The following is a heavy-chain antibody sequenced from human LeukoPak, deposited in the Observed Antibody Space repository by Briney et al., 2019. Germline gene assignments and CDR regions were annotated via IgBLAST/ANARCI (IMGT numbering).Heavy chain of an antibody. CDR1: GFTFSSYW. CDR3: ARVHPDLTGYYGEGFDY. J-gene: IGHJ4*02. V-gene: IGHV3-74*01. D-gene: IGHD3-9*01. Sequence: GGSLRLSCAASGFTFSSYWMHWVRQAPGKGLVWVSRINSDGSSTSYADSVKGRFTISRDNAKNTLYLQMNSLRAEDTAVYYCARVHPDLTGYYGEGFDYWGQGTLVTVSS. CDR2: INSDGSST.